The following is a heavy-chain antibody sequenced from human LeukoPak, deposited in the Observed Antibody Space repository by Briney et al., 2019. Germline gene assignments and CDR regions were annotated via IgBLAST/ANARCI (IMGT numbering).Heavy chain of an antibody. CDR1: GGSFSSYA. J-gene: IGHJ5*02. Sequence: SVKVSCKASGGSFSSYAISWVRQAPGQGLEWMGGIIPILGTANYAQRFQGRVTITTDESTSTAYMELSSLRSEDTAVYYCARIGDYHIGWFDPWGQGTLVTVSS. CDR3: ARIGDYHIGWFDP. V-gene: IGHV1-69*05. D-gene: IGHD4-11*01. CDR2: IIPILGTA.